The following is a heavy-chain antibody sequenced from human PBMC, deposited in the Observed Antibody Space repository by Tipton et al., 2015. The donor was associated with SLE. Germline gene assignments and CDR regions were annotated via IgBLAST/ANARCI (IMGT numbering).Heavy chain of an antibody. CDR3: ARDKVAIYYYYYYMDV. CDR2: ISSSGSTI. J-gene: IGHJ6*03. D-gene: IGHD2-15*01. V-gene: IGHV3-48*03. Sequence: SLRLSCAASGFTFSSYEMNWVRQAPGKGLEWVSYISSSGSTIYYADSVKGRFTISKDNAKNSLYLQMNSLRAEDTAVYYCARDKVAIYYYYYYMDVWGKGTTVTVSS. CDR1: GFTFSSYE.